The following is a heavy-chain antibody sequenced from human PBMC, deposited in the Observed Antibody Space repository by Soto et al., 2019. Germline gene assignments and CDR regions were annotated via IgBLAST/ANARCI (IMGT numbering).Heavy chain of an antibody. CDR3: ARDMRHDYASGRLDY. Sequence: QVELVESGGGVVQPGTSLRLSCVASGFTFSDFPLHWVRQAPGKGLEGVAVISYDGNDKSYSDSVKGRFTISRDNSKSTVYLQMNSLRADDMAVYHCARDMRHDYASGRLDYLGQGTLVTVSS. CDR1: GFTFSDFP. CDR2: ISYDGNDK. D-gene: IGHD3-10*01. J-gene: IGHJ4*02. V-gene: IGHV3-30-3*01.